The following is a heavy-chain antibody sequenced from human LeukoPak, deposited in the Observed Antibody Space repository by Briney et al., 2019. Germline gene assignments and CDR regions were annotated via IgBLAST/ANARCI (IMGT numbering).Heavy chain of an antibody. CDR2: INHSGST. CDR1: GGSFSGYY. CDR3: ARDHHNRGTQGYSWYEHYYYYYMDV. D-gene: IGHD6-13*01. Sequence: SETLSLTCAVYGGSFSGYYWSWIRQPPGKGLEWIEEINHSGSTNYNPSLKSRVTISVDTSKNQFSLKLSSVTAADTAVYYCARDHHNRGTQGYSWYEHYYYYYMDVWGKGTTVTVSS. V-gene: IGHV4-34*01. J-gene: IGHJ6*03.